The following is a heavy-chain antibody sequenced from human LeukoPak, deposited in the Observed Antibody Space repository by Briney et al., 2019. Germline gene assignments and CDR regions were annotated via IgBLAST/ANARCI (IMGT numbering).Heavy chain of an antibody. CDR1: GFTFSSYE. V-gene: IGHV3-48*03. CDR2: IRSSGSTI. Sequence: GGSLTLSCAASGFTFSSYEMNWVRQAPGKGLEWVSYIRSSGSTIYYADSVKGRFTISRDNAQNSLYLQMNSLRAEDTAVYYCARLSTVTTFDYWGQGTLVTVPS. CDR3: ARLSTVTTFDY. D-gene: IGHD4-17*01. J-gene: IGHJ4*02.